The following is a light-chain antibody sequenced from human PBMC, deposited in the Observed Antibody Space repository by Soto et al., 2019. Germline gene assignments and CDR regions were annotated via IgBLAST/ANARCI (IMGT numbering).Light chain of an antibody. V-gene: IGKV3-15*01. CDR3: QHSLKWPPT. CDR2: DTS. J-gene: IGKJ1*01. Sequence: EIVMTQSPASLSLTPGERVTLSCRASQSVTRQDLWYQHRPGQAPRLLIHDTSARAAGIPARFSGSGSATEFTLPISSLQSEDFALYYCQHSLKWPPTFGHGTRVEI. CDR1: QSVTRQ.